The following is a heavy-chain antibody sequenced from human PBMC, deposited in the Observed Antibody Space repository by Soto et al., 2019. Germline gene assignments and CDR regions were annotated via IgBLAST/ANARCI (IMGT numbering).Heavy chain of an antibody. V-gene: IGHV3-9*01. CDR3: AKDKGIALNLFDY. CDR1: GFTFDDYA. D-gene: IGHD6-13*01. Sequence: DVQLVESGGGLVQPGRSLRLSCAGSGFTFDDYAMHWVRQAPGKGLEWVSGISWNSGRIGYADSVKGRFTISRDNAKNSLYLQMNSLRAEDTALYYCAKDKGIALNLFDYWGQGTLVTVSS. CDR2: ISWNSGRI. J-gene: IGHJ4*02.